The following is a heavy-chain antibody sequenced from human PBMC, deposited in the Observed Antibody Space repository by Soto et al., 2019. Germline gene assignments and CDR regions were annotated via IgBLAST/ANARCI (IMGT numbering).Heavy chain of an antibody. CDR3: ARVKAVFDCMGGRRCNYHYGKDG. CDR1: GFTFDDYG. Sequence: GESLRLSCAASGFTFDDYGMSWVRQAPGKGMEWVSGINWNGGSTGYADSVKGRFTISRDNAKNSLYLQMNSLRAEDTALYYCARVKAVFDCMGGRRCNYHYGKDGCGKRTTVIVAS. CDR2: INWNGGST. J-gene: IGHJ6*04. V-gene: IGHV3-20*04. D-gene: IGHD2-15*01.